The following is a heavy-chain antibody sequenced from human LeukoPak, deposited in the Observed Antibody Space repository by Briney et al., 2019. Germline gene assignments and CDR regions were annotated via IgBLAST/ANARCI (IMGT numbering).Heavy chain of an antibody. CDR1: GFTFSSYG. D-gene: IGHD4-17*01. J-gene: IGHJ3*02. Sequence: GGSLRLSCAASGFTFSSYGMHWVRQAPGKGVEWVAVIWYDGSNKYYADSVKGRFTISRDNSKNTLYLQMNSLRAEDTAVYYCAKVRRGGVYGDYGAFDIWGQGTMVTVSS. CDR3: AKVRRGGVYGDYGAFDI. V-gene: IGHV3-33*06. CDR2: IWYDGSNK.